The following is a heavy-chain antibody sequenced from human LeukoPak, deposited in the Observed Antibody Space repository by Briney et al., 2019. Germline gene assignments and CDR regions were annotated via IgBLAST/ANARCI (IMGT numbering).Heavy chain of an antibody. D-gene: IGHD2-8*01. CDR1: GFTFSSYG. Sequence: PGRSLRLSCAASGFTFSSYGMHWVRQAPGKGLEWVAVIWYDGSNKYYADSVKGRFTISRDNSKNTLYLQMNSLRAEDTAVYYCVRETLGVGAKAFDIWGQGTMVIVSS. CDR2: IWYDGSNK. J-gene: IGHJ3*02. CDR3: VRETLGVGAKAFDI. V-gene: IGHV3-33*01.